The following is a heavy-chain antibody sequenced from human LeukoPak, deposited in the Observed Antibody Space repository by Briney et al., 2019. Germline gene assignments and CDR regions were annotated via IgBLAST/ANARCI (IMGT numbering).Heavy chain of an antibody. CDR1: GGSISSSSYY. D-gene: IGHD2-21*02. J-gene: IGHJ5*02. V-gene: IGHV4-39*07. CDR2: IYYSGST. Sequence: SETLSLTCTVSGGSISSSSYYWGWIRQPPGKGLEWIGSIYYSGSTYYNPSLKSRVTISVDTSKNQFSLKLSSVTAADTAVYYCARGRCGGDCKSPFDPWGQGTLVTVSS. CDR3: ARGRCGGDCKSPFDP.